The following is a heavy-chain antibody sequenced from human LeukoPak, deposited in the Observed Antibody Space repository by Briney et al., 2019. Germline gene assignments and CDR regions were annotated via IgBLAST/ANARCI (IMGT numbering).Heavy chain of an antibody. CDR3: ARGVLRDHFDY. Sequence: GASVKVSCKPSGYTFTGYYIHWLRQAPGQGLEWMGWINLNSGDTNYAQKFQGRVAMTRDTSISTAYMELSRLRSDDTAVYYCARGVLRDHFDYWGQGTLVIVSS. V-gene: IGHV1-2*02. D-gene: IGHD3-16*01. J-gene: IGHJ4*02. CDR2: INLNSGDT. CDR1: GYTFTGYY.